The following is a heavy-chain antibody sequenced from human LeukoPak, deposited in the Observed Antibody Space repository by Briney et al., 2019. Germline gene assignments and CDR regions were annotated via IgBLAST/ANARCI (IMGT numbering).Heavy chain of an antibody. Sequence: GGSLRLSCAASGFIFSSYAMSWVRQAPGKGLEWVSSISVSGGNTYYADSVKGRFTISRDNPQNTMYLQMNSLRADDTAVYYCAKYNYYGSGSYYNDFDYWGQGTLVTVSS. CDR1: GFIFSSYA. V-gene: IGHV3-23*01. CDR3: AKYNYYGSGSYYNDFDY. D-gene: IGHD3-10*01. CDR2: ISVSGGNT. J-gene: IGHJ4*02.